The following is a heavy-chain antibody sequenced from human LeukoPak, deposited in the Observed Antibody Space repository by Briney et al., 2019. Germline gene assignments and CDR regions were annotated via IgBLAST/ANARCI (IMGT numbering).Heavy chain of an antibody. D-gene: IGHD3-9*01. J-gene: IGHJ4*02. CDR2: ISWNSGSI. Sequence: PGGSLRLSCAASGFTFDDYAMHWVRQAPGKGLEWVSGISWNSGSIGYADSVKGRFTISRDNAKNSLYLQMNSLRAEDTAVYYCARDCSFRAKILTGYDYWGQGTLVTVSS. CDR1: GFTFDDYA. V-gene: IGHV3-9*01. CDR3: ARDCSFRAKILTGYDY.